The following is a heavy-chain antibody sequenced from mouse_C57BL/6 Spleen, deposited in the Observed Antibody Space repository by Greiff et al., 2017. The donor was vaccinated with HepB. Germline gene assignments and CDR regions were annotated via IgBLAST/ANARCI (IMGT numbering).Heavy chain of an antibody. V-gene: IGHV1-66*01. CDR3: ARSFTTELGFDY. Sequence: QVQLQQSGPELVKPGASVKISCKASGYSFTSYYIHWVKQRPGQGLEWIGWIYPGSGNTKYNEKFKGKATLTADTSSSTAYMQLSSLTSEDSAVYYCARSFTTELGFDYWGQGTTLTVSS. CDR1: GYSFTSYY. J-gene: IGHJ2*01. D-gene: IGHD1-1*01. CDR2: IYPGSGNT.